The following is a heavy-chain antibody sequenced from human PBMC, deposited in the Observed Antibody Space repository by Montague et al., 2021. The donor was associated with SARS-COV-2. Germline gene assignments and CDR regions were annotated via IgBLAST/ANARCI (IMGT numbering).Heavy chain of an antibody. D-gene: IGHD1-1*01. J-gene: IGHJ4*02. V-gene: IGHV4-34*01. CDR2: INYCGST. CDR1: GRSFSDYH. Sequence: SETLSLTCAVYGRSFSDYHWTWIRQSPGGGLEWIGQINYCGSTXYNPSRRSRVTISIDTSKNQFSLKLTSVTAADTAVYYCARGAPGYWGQGTLVTVSS. CDR3: ARGAPGY.